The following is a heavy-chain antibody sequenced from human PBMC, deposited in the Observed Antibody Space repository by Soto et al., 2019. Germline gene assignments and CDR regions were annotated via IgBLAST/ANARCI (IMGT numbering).Heavy chain of an antibody. CDR1: GFTFSSYA. Sequence: QVQLVESGGGVVQPGRSLRLSCAASGFTFSSYAMHWVRQAPGKGLEWVAVISYDGSNKYYADSVKGRFTISRDNSKSTLYLQMNSLRAEDTAVYYCAREILYNYYYYYGMDVWGQGTTVTVSS. CDR3: AREILYNYYYYYGMDV. J-gene: IGHJ6*02. V-gene: IGHV3-30-3*01. CDR2: ISYDGSNK. D-gene: IGHD2-8*01.